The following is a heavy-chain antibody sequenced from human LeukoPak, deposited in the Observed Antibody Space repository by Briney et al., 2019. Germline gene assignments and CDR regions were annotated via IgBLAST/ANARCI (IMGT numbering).Heavy chain of an antibody. Sequence: ETLSLTCAVYGGSFSGYYWTWIRQPPGKGLEWIGGINHSGSTNYNPSLESRVTISVDTSKNQFSLKLSSVTAADTAVYYCARGEDTAMTHYGIDVWGQGTTVTVSS. D-gene: IGHD5-18*01. J-gene: IGHJ6*02. CDR2: INHSGST. CDR3: ARGEDTAMTHYGIDV. CDR1: GGSFSGYY. V-gene: IGHV4-34*01.